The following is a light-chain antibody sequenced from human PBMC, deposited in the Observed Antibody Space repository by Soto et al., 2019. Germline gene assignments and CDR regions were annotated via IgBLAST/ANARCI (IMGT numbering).Light chain of an antibody. J-gene: IGKJ1*01. CDR1: QNIYSN. CDR2: RAS. V-gene: IGKV3-15*01. Sequence: ILMTHSPASLSVSPGEIATLSCRASQNIYSNIAWYQQRPGQAPRLLIYRASTRATEVPARFSGSGSGTEFTLTISSLQSEDFTVYTCLQYHNLWAFGQGTKVDIK. CDR3: LQYHNLWA.